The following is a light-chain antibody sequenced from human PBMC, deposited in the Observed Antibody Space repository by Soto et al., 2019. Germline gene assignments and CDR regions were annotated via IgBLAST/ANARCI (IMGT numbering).Light chain of an antibody. CDR1: NFNIGAGYD. CDR3: QSYDTSLRGWV. Sequence: QSVLTQPPSVSGAPGQRVTIACTGTNFNIGAGYDVPWYQCLPGKAPKLLMYGNRNRPSGVPDRFSGSKSGTSVSLAITGLQAEDEADYYCQSYDTSLRGWVFGGGTKLTVL. J-gene: IGLJ3*02. V-gene: IGLV1-40*01. CDR2: GNR.